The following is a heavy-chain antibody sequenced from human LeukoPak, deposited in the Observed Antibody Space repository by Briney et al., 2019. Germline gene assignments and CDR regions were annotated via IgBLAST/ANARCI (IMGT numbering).Heavy chain of an antibody. CDR3: ARDRPSVAGTGSDAFDI. D-gene: IGHD1-1*01. V-gene: IGHV3-74*01. CDR1: GFTFSSYW. Sequence: QSGGSLRLSCAASGFTFSSYWMHWVRHAPGKGLVWVSRINSDGSSTSYADSVKGRFTISRDNAKNTLYLQMNSLRAEDTAVYYCARDRPSVAGTGSDAFDIWGQGTMVTVSS. CDR2: INSDGSST. J-gene: IGHJ3*02.